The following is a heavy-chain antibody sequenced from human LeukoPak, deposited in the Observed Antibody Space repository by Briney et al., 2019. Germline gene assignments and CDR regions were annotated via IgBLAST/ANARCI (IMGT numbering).Heavy chain of an antibody. CDR1: GYTFTSYA. CDR3: ARAWQVVHYGDYASFFDY. D-gene: IGHD4-17*01. V-gene: IGHV7-4-1*02. J-gene: IGHJ4*02. CDR2: INTNTGNP. Sequence: APVKVSCKASGYTFTSYAMNWVRQAPGQGLEWMGWINTNTGNPTYAQGFTGRFVFSLDTSVSTAYLQISSLKAEDTAVYYCARAWQVVHYGDYASFFDYWGQGTLVTVSS.